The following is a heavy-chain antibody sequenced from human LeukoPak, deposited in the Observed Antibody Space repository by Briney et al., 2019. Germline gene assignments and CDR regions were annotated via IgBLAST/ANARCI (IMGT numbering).Heavy chain of an antibody. D-gene: IGHD6-19*01. CDR3: ARDTGAQWLVLDSFPYYYYGMDV. CDR2: ISAYNGNT. J-gene: IGHJ6*02. CDR1: GYTFTSYG. Sequence: ASVKVSCKASGYTFTSYGISWVRQAPGQGLEWMGWISAYNGNTNYAQKLQGRVTMTTDTSTSTAYMELRSLRSDDTAVYYCARDTGAQWLVLDSFPYYYYGMDVWSQGTTVTVSS. V-gene: IGHV1-18*01.